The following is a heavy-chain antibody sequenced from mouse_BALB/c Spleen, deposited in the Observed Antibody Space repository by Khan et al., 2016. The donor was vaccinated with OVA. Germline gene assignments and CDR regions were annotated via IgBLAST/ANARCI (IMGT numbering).Heavy chain of an antibody. V-gene: IGHV2-4-1*01. D-gene: IGHD1-2*01. CDR2: IWSGGST. J-gene: IGHJ4*01. Sequence: QVQLKQSGPGLVEPSQSLSINCTVAGFSLTNYGVHWIRQSPGKGLEWLGMIWSGGSTDYNAAFISRLSIRKDNSKSQVFFKMNSLQADDTAIYYCGRSLLLAVDYWGQGTSVTVSS. CDR1: GFSLTNYG. CDR3: GRSLLLAVDY.